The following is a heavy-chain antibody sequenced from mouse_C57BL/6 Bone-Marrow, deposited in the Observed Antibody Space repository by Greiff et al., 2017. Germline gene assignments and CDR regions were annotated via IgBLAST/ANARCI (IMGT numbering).Heavy chain of an antibody. J-gene: IGHJ2*01. Sequence: DVKLVESGGGLVQPKGSLKLSCAASGFSFNTYAMNWVRQAPGKGLEWVARIRSKSNNYATYYADSVKDRFTISRDDSESMLYLQMNNLKTADTAMYYCVRGSSTVVGDYWGQGTTLTVSS. CDR3: VRGSSTVVGDY. CDR2: IRSKSNNYAT. V-gene: IGHV10-1*01. CDR1: GFSFNTYA. D-gene: IGHD1-1*01.